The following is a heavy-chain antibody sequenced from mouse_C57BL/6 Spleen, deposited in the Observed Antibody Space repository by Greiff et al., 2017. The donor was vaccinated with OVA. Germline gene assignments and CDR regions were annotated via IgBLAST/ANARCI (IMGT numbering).Heavy chain of an antibody. D-gene: IGHD4-1*01. CDR3: ARGNWRFSFDY. CDR1: GYAFSSSW. J-gene: IGHJ2*01. CDR2: IYPGDGDT. Sequence: QVQLQQSGPELVKPGASVKISCKASGYAFSSSWMNWVKQRPGKGLEWIGRIYPGDGDTNYNGKFKGKATMTADKSSSTAYMQLSSLTSEDSAVYFCARGNWRFSFDYWGQGTTLTVSS. V-gene: IGHV1-82*01.